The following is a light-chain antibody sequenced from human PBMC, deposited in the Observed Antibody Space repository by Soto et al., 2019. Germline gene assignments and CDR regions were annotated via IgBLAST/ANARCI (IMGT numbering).Light chain of an antibody. V-gene: IGLV2-11*01. CDR3: CSHAGSYSYV. CDR1: SSDVGGYNY. J-gene: IGLJ1*01. CDR2: DVS. Sequence: QSALTQPRSVSGSPGQSVTIPCTGTSSDVGGYNYVSWYQQHPGKAPKLMIYDVSKRPSGVPDRCSGSKSVNTASLTISGLQAEDEADYYCCSHAGSYSYVFGTGTKLTVL.